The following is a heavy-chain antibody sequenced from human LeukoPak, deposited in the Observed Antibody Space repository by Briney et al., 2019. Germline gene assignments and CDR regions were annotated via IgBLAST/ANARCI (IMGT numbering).Heavy chain of an antibody. Sequence: ASVKVSCKASGYTFTGYYMHWVRQAPGQGLEWMEWINPNSGGTNYAQKFQGWVTMTRDTSISTAYMELSRLRSDDTAVYYCARGDLAAAGDDAFDIWGQGTMVTVSS. CDR1: GYTFTGYY. D-gene: IGHD6-13*01. CDR3: ARGDLAAAGDDAFDI. CDR2: INPNSGGT. J-gene: IGHJ3*02. V-gene: IGHV1-2*04.